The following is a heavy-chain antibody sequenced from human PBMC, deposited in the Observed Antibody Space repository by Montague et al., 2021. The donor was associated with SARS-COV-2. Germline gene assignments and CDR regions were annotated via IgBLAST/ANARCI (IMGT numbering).Heavy chain of an antibody. D-gene: IGHD3-9*01. CDR1: GGSIRSYGFY. J-gene: IGHJ6*02. V-gene: IGHV4-61*02. CDR3: ARSAFRYFDRPGMDV. Sequence: TLSLTCTVSGGSIRSYGFYWNRLRQPAGKGLGWIGRIDASGTTNSKPSLKSRVIISLDRSKNQFSLKLSSVIAADTAGYYCARSAFRYFDRPGMDVWGQGTTVTVSS. CDR2: IDASGTT.